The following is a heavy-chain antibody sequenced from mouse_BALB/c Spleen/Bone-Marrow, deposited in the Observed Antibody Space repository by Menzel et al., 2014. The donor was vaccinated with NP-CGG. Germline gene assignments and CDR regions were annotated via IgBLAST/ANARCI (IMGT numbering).Heavy chain of an antibody. D-gene: IGHD2-1*01. Sequence: VQLKESGGGLVQPGGSLKLSCAASGFDFSRYWMSWVRQAPGKGLEWIGEINPDSSTINYTPSLKDKFIISRDNAKNTLYLQMSKVRSEDAALYYCARNGYYGYSDHWGQGTTLTVSS. J-gene: IGHJ2*01. CDR1: GFDFSRYW. V-gene: IGHV4-1*02. CDR2: INPDSSTI. CDR3: ARNGYYGYSDH.